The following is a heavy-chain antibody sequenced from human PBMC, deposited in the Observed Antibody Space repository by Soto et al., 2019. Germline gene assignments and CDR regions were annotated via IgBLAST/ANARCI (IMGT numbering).Heavy chain of an antibody. CDR3: AKEDDGGNSFAY. D-gene: IGHD4-17*01. J-gene: IGHJ4*02. CDR1: GFTFSSYA. V-gene: IGHV3-23*01. CDR2: IRGSGGST. Sequence: EVQLLESGGGLVQPGGSLRLSCAASGFTFSSYAMSWVRQAPGQGLEWVSAIRGSGGSTYYADSVKGRFTISRDTSKNTLYLQMNCLRADDTAVYYCAKEDDGGNSFAYWGQGTLVTVSS.